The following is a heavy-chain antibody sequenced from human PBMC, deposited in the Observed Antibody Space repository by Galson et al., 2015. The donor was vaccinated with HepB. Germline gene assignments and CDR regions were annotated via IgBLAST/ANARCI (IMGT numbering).Heavy chain of an antibody. CDR1: GFTFSGSA. J-gene: IGHJ4*02. V-gene: IGHV3-73*01. CDR2: IRSKGSNYAT. Sequence: SLRLSCAASGFTFSGSAIHWVRQAPGKGPEWVGRIRSKGSNYATLYVLSLKGGFTISRDDSKNMAYLYIKSLSIEDTAVYYCSRLGDFSGYSSAWGQGTLVTVSS. CDR3: SRLGDFSGYSSA. D-gene: IGHD5-18*01.